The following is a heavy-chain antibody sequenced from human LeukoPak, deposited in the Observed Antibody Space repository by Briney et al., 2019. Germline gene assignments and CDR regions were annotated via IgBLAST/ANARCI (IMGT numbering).Heavy chain of an antibody. Sequence: EASVKVSCKASGYTFTGYYMHWVRQAPGQGLEWMGWINTNTGNPTYAQGFTGRFVFSLDTSVSTAYLQISSLKAEDTAVYYCARAPHPYSSGWTRPPKFDYWGQGTLVTVSS. CDR3: ARAPHPYSSGWTRPPKFDY. J-gene: IGHJ4*02. V-gene: IGHV7-4-1*02. D-gene: IGHD6-19*01. CDR1: GYTFTGYY. CDR2: INTNTGNP.